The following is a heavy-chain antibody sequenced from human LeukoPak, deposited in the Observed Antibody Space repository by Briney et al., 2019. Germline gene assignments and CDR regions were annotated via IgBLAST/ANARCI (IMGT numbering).Heavy chain of an antibody. D-gene: IGHD6-19*01. CDR1: WVTLYDFS. J-gene: IGHJ4*02. Sequence: GGALRLSCAASWVTLYDFSTHSGRHAPGEGLEGGSGISWNSGSIGYADSVKGRFTISRDNAKNSLYLQMNSLRAEDTALYYCAKDPRSSGWYELDYWGQGTLVTVSS. CDR2: ISWNSGSI. V-gene: IGHV3-9*01. CDR3: AKDPRSSGWYELDY.